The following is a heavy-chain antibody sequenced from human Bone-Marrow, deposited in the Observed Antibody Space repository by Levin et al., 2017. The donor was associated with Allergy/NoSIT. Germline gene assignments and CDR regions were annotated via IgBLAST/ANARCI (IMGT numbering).Heavy chain of an antibody. CDR1: GFTFSSYG. CDR3: ARDPVGDVLRFLEWLLRRHYYYGMDV. D-gene: IGHD3-3*01. Sequence: GGSLRLSCAASGFTFSSYGMHWVRQAPGKGLEWVAVIWYDGSNKYYADSVKGRFTISRDNSKNTLYLQMNSLRAEDTAVYYCARDPVGDVLRFLEWLLRRHYYYGMDVWGQGTTVTVSS. CDR2: IWYDGSNK. V-gene: IGHV3-33*01. J-gene: IGHJ6*02.